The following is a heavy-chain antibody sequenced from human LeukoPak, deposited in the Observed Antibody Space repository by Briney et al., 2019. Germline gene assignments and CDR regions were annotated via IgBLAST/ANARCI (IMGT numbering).Heavy chain of an antibody. CDR2: ISNDGANE. J-gene: IGHJ6*02. D-gene: IGHD5-24*01. CDR3: AKDTIEDYYYYGVDV. V-gene: IGHV3-30*18. Sequence: GGSLRLSCAASGFNFSTYGMHRVRQAPGKGLEWVAVISNDGANEHYLDSVKGRFTVSRDNSKNTLYLQMNSLRGEDTAVYYCAKDTIEDYYYYGVDVWGQGTTVTVSS. CDR1: GFNFSTYG.